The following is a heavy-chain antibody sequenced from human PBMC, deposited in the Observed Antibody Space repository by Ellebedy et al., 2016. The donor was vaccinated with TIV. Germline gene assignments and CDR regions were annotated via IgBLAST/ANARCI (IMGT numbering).Heavy chain of an antibody. CDR3: ARDMMVRGWYYYGMDV. Sequence: GGSLRLXCAASGFTVSSNYMSWVRQAPGKGLEWVSAISGSGGSTYYADSVKGRFTISRDNSKNTLYLQMNSLRAEDTAVYYCARDMMVRGWYYYGMDVWGQGTTVTVSS. D-gene: IGHD3-10*01. V-gene: IGHV3-23*01. CDR2: ISGSGGST. J-gene: IGHJ6*02. CDR1: GFTVSSNY.